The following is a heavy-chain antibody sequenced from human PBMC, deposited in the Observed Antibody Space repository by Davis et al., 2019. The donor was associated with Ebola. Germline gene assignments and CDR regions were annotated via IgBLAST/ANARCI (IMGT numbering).Heavy chain of an antibody. CDR3: ARGRSMVATQVGLRY. Sequence: ASVKVSCKASGYTFTSYGISWVRQAPGQGLEWMGWISAYNGNTNYAQKLQGRVTMTTDTSTSTACMELRSLRSDDTAVYYCARGRSMVATQVGLRYWGQGTLVTVSS. CDR2: ISAYNGNT. CDR1: GYTFTSYG. D-gene: IGHD5-12*01. V-gene: IGHV1-18*01. J-gene: IGHJ4*02.